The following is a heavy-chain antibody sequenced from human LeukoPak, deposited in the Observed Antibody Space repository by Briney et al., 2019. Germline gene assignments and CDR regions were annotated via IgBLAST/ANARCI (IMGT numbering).Heavy chain of an antibody. Sequence: PGGSLRLSCAASGFTLSSYWVQWVRQAPGKGVVWISRIKSEGSSLSYADAVNGRFTISRDNAKNTVYLQMNSLRAEDTAVYYCARSRYTGSHFDYWGQGTLVTVSS. V-gene: IGHV3-74*01. J-gene: IGHJ4*02. CDR3: ARSRYTGSHFDY. CDR1: GFTLSSYW. D-gene: IGHD1-26*01. CDR2: IKSEGSSL.